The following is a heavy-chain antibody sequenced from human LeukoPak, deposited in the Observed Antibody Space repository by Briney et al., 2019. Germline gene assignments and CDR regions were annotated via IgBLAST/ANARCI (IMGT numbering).Heavy chain of an antibody. V-gene: IGHV1-69*05. J-gene: IGHJ4*02. CDR3: ASSSCYYDGHGYPDY. CDR2: IIPIFGTS. D-gene: IGHD3-22*01. Sequence: GSSVKVSCKASGGTFSSYGITWVRQAPGQGLEWMGGIIPIFGTSNYAQKLQGRVTIIMDESTSTAYMELRSLRYEDTAVYYCASSSCYYDGHGYPDYWGQGTLVTVSS. CDR1: GGTFSSYG.